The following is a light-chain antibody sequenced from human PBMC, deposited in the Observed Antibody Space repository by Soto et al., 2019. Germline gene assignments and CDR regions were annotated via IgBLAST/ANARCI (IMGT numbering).Light chain of an antibody. J-gene: IGKJ5*01. CDR1: QDIRGA. CDR3: QQFNSYPIA. Sequence: AIQVTQSPSSLSASVGDRVTMTCRASQDIRGALAWYQQKSGKPPNLLIYDVSTLGGGVPSRFSGSGSETEVTLTISSLQPEDFGTYYCQQFNSYPIAFGHGTRLEIK. V-gene: IGKV1-13*02. CDR2: DVS.